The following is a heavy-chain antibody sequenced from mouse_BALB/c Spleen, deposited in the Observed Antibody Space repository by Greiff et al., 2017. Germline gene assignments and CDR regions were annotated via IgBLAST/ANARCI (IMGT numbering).Heavy chain of an antibody. J-gene: IGHJ4*01. CDR2: IWGDGST. D-gene: IGHD1-1*01. V-gene: IGHV2-6-7*01. Sequence: VQLQQSGPGLVAPSQSLSITCTVSGFSLTGYGVNWVRQPPGKGLEWLGMIWGDGSTDYNSALKSRLSISKDNSKSQVFLKRNSLQTDDTARYYCAREDSYYYGSSSYAMDYWGQGTSVTVSS. CDR3: AREDSYYYGSSSYAMDY. CDR1: GFSLTGYG.